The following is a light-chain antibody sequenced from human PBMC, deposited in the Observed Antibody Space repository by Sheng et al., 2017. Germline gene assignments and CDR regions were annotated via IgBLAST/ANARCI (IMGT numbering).Light chain of an antibody. CDR3: QQYDKWPLP. CDR1: QSVSSY. V-gene: IGKV3-11*01. J-gene: IGKJ4*01. CDR2: DAS. Sequence: EIVLTQSPATLSLSPGERATLSCRASQSVSSYLAWYQQKPGQAPRLLIYDASNRATGIPDRFSGSGSGTDFTLTISSLEPEDFAVYYCQQYDKWPLPFGGGTKVEIK.